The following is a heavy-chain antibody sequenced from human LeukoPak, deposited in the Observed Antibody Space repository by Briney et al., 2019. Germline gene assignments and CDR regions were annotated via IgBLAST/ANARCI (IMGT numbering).Heavy chain of an antibody. J-gene: IGHJ4*02. CDR3: VREGLECSGSSCQRAAFDY. CDR1: GFTFTTYW. V-gene: IGHV3-74*01. Sequence: GGSLRLSCAASGFTFTTYWMHWVREVPGEGVGWVARINGDGTSIRHADSMRGRFTISRDNAKNTLYLQMNSLRDEDTAVYYCVREGLECSGSSCQRAAFDYWGQGTLVTVSS. CDR2: INGDGTSI. D-gene: IGHD2-2*01.